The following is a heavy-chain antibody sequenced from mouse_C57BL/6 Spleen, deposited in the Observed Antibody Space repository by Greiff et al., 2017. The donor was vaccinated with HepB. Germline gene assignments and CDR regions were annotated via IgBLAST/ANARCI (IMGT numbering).Heavy chain of an antibody. CDR1: GFSLTSYA. CDR3: ARISDGYYGGWYFDV. CDR2: IWTGGGT. D-gene: IGHD2-3*01. J-gene: IGHJ1*03. V-gene: IGHV2-9-1*01. Sequence: VMLVESGPGLVAPSQSLSITCTVSGFSLTSYAISWVRQPPGKGLEWLGVIWTGGGTNYNSALKSRLSISKDNSKSQVFLKMNSLQTDDTARYYCARISDGYYGGWYFDVWGTGTTVTVSS.